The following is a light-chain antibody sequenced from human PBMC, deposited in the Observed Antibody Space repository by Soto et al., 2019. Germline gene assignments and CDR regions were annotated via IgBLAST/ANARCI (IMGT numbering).Light chain of an antibody. Sequence: DIQMTQSPSSLSASVGDRVTITCQASQDISNYLNWYQQKPGKAPKHLIYDASNLETGVPSRFSVSGSRTEFTLTISSLQPEDIATYYCQQYDNLPFTFGPVTKVDIK. CDR3: QQYDNLPFT. CDR1: QDISNY. CDR2: DAS. J-gene: IGKJ3*01. V-gene: IGKV1-33*01.